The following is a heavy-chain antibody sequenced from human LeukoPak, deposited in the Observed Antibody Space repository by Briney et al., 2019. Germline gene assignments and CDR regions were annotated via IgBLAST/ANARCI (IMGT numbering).Heavy chain of an antibody. CDR1: GGSISSYY. CDR3: ARRLRFLEWLLLRAAGSFDY. D-gene: IGHD3-3*01. Sequence: SETLSLTCTVSGGSISSYYWSWIRQPPGKGLEWIGYIYYSGSTNYNPSLKSRVTISVDTSKNQFSLKLSSVTAADTAVYYCARRLRFLEWLLLRAAGSFDYWGQGTLVTVSS. CDR2: IYYSGST. J-gene: IGHJ4*02. V-gene: IGHV4-59*12.